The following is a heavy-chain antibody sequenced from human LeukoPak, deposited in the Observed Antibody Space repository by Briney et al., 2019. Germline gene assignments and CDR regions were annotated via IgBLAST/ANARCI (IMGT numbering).Heavy chain of an antibody. V-gene: IGHV4-39*01. CDR3: ARSYYYDSSGYYYGY. CDR2: IYYSGST. D-gene: IGHD3-22*01. J-gene: IGHJ4*02. Sequence: PSETLSLTCTVSGGSISSSSCYWGWIRQPPGKGLEWIGSIYYSGSTYYNPSLKSRVTISVDTSKNQFSLKLSSVTAADTAVYYCARSYYYDSSGYYYGYWGQGTLVTVSS. CDR1: GGSISSSSCY.